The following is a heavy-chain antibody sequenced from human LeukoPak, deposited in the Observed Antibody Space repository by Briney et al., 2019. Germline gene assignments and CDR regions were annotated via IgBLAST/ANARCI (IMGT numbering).Heavy chain of an antibody. J-gene: IGHJ6*02. CDR2: MNPNSDNT. D-gene: IGHD6-13*01. Sequence: ASVKVSCKASGYTFTSYDINWVRQATGQGLKWMGWMNPNSDNTGYAQKFQGRVTMTTDTSTSTAYMELRSLRSDDTAVYYCARGVGSSWYLNYYYYYGMGVWGQGTTVTVSS. CDR1: GYTFTSYD. V-gene: IGHV1-8*01. CDR3: ARGVGSSWYLNYYYYYGMGV.